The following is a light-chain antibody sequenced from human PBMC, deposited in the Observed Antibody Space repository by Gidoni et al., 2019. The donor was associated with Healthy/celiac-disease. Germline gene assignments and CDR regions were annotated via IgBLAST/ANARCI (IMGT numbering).Light chain of an antibody. J-gene: IGKJ3*01. CDR3: QQYNNWPPKGLT. CDR2: GAS. CDR1: QSVSSN. Sequence: EIVMTLSPATLSVSPGERATLSCRASQSVSSNLAWYQQKPGQAPRLLIYGASTRTTGIPARFSGSGSGTEFTLTISSLQSEDFAVYYCQQYNNWPPKGLTFGPGTKVDIK. V-gene: IGKV3-15*01.